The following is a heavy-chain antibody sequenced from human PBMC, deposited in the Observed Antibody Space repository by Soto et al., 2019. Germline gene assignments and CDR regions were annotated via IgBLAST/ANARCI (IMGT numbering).Heavy chain of an antibody. CDR1: GFSVDTNY. D-gene: IGHD6-19*01. J-gene: IGHJ6*02. CDR2: ISYDGSNK. CDR3: AFQHSSGWYVPAVYYYGMDV. V-gene: IGHV3-30*03. Sequence: PGGSLRLSCAASGFSVDTNYLVWVRQAPGKGLEWVAVISYDGSNKYYADSVKGRFTISRDNSKNTLYLQMNSLRAEDTAVYYCAFQHSSGWYVPAVYYYGMDVWGQGTTVTVSS.